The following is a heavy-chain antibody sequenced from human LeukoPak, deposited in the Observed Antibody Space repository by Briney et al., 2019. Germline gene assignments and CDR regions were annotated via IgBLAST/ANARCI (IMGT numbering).Heavy chain of an antibody. V-gene: IGHV4-39*07. CDR3: ASRYYDSGY. J-gene: IGHJ4*02. Sequence: SETLSLTCTVSGGSISSSSYYWGWIRQPPGKGLEWIGRIYTSGSTNYNPSLKSRVTMSVDTSKNQFSLKLSSVTAADTAVYYCASRYYDSGYWGQGTLVTVSS. CDR2: IYTSGST. D-gene: IGHD3-22*01. CDR1: GGSISSSSYY.